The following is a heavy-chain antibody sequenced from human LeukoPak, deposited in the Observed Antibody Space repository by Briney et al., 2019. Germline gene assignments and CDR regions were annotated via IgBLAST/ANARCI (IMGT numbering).Heavy chain of an antibody. Sequence: PGGSLRLSCAASGFTFSTYWMSWVRQAPGKGLEWVSVISGSGDSTYYADSVKGRFSISRDNSKNTLYLQMNSLRAEDTAVYYCAGMEVAHPDGYMDVWGQGSTVTVSS. CDR1: GFTFSTYW. CDR3: AGMEVAHPDGYMDV. J-gene: IGHJ6*02. D-gene: IGHD2-15*01. V-gene: IGHV3-23*01. CDR2: ISGSGDST.